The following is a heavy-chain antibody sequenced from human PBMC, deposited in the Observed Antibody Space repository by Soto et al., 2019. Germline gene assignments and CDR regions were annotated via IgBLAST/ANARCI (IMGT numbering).Heavy chain of an antibody. V-gene: IGHV3-30-3*01. J-gene: IGHJ6*02. D-gene: IGHD4-4*01. Sequence: ESGGGVVQPGRSLRLSCAASGFTFSSYAMHWVRQAPGKGLEWVAVISYDGSNKYYADSVKGRFTISRDNSKNTLYLQMNSLRAEDTAVYYCARDKRTVTTFGYYYYGMDVWGQGTTVTVSS. CDR2: ISYDGSNK. CDR3: ARDKRTVTTFGYYYYGMDV. CDR1: GFTFSSYA.